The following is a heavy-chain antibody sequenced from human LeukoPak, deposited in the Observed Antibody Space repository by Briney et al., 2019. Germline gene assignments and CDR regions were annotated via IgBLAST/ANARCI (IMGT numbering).Heavy chain of an antibody. Sequence: ASVKVSCKASGYTFTGYYMHWVRQAPGQGLEWMGWINPNSGGTNYAQKFQGRVTMTRDTSISTAYMELSRLRSDDTAVYYCARQVRGYCSSTSCYTPDSQVDYWGQGTLVTVYS. V-gene: IGHV1-2*02. J-gene: IGHJ4*02. CDR3: ARQVRGYCSSTSCYTPDSQVDY. CDR2: INPNSGGT. D-gene: IGHD2-2*02. CDR1: GYTFTGYY.